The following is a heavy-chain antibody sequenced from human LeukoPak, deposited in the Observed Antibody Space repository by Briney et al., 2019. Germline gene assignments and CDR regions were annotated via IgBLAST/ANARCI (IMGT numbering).Heavy chain of an antibody. CDR2: NSSSSSYI. Sequence: SGGSLRLSCAASGFTFSSYSMNWVRQAPGKGLEWVSSNSSSSSYIYYADSVKGRFTISRDNAKNSLYLQMNSLRAEDTAVYYCARAHRYPFDYWGQGTLVTVSS. V-gene: IGHV3-21*01. D-gene: IGHD1-14*01. J-gene: IGHJ4*02. CDR3: ARAHRYPFDY. CDR1: GFTFSSYS.